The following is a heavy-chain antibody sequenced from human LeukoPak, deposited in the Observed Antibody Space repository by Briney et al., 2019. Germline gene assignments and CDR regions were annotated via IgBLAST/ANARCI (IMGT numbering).Heavy chain of an antibody. J-gene: IGHJ4*02. Sequence: GGSLRLSCAASGFTFSSYAMSWVRQAPGKGLEWVSAISGSGDSTYYADSVKGRFTISRDNSKSTLYLQMNSLRAEDTAVYYCAKDIHSGSSLDYWGQGTLVTVSS. V-gene: IGHV3-23*01. CDR1: GFTFSSYA. CDR2: ISGSGDST. D-gene: IGHD1-26*01. CDR3: AKDIHSGSSLDY.